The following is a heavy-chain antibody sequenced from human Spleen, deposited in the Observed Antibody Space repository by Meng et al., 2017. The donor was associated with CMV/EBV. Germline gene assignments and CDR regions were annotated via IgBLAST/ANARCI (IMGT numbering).Heavy chain of an antibody. CDR2: ISYDGSNK. CDR3: AKVSVTGYSSGWTSFDY. J-gene: IGHJ4*02. V-gene: IGHV3-30*04. D-gene: IGHD6-19*01. Sequence: GGSLRLSCAASGFTFSADAMHWVRQAPGKGLEWVAVISYDGSNKYYADSVKGRFTISRDNSKNTLYLQMNSLRAEDTAVYYCAKVSVTGYSSGWTSFDYWGQGTLVTVSS. CDR1: GFTFSADA.